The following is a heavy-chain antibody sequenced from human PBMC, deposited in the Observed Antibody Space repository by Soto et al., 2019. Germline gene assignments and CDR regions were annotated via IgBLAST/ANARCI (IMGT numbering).Heavy chain of an antibody. Sequence: LRLSCAASGFIFSSYAMSWVRQAPGKGLEWVSAISGSGASTFYADSVKGRFTVSRDSSKNALFLQMNSLRADDTAVYYCAVSEYSYGDYWGQGTLVTVSS. D-gene: IGHD5-18*01. CDR2: ISGSGAST. CDR1: GFIFSSYA. CDR3: AVSEYSYGDY. J-gene: IGHJ4*02. V-gene: IGHV3-23*01.